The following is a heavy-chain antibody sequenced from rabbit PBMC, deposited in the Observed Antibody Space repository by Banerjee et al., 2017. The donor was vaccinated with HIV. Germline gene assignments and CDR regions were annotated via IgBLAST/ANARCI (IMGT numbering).Heavy chain of an antibody. CDR3: AKGTSGAWYFNL. V-gene: IGHV1S45*01. CDR1: GFSLNNYN. D-gene: IGHD1-1*01. Sequence: QEQLEESGGDLVKPEGSLTLTCTASGFSLNNYNIEWVRQAPGKGLEWIGLIWMDSGSTDYATWAKGRFTISKTSSTTVTLQMTSLTAADTATYFCAKGTSGAWYFNLWGPGTLVTVS. CDR2: IWMDSGST. J-gene: IGHJ4*01.